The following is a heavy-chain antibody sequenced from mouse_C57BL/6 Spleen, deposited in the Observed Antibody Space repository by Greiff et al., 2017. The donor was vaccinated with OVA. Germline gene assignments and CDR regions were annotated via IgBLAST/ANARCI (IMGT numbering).Heavy chain of an antibody. J-gene: IGHJ4*01. D-gene: IGHD1-1*01. CDR3: TRHPVERHYAMDY. Sequence: QVQLKESGAELVRPGASVTLSCKASGYTFTDYEMHWVKQTPVHGLAWIGAIDPETGGTAYNQKFKGKAILTADKSSSTAYMELRSLTSEDSAVYYCTRHPVERHYAMDYWGQGTSVTVSS. V-gene: IGHV1-15*01. CDR2: IDPETGGT. CDR1: GYTFTDYE.